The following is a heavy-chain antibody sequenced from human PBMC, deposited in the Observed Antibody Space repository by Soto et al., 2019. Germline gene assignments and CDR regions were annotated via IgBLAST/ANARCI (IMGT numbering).Heavy chain of an antibody. Sequence: ASVKVSCKASGYTFTSYGISWVRQAPGQGLEWMGWISAYNGNTNYAQKLQGRVTMTTDTSTSTAYMGLRSLRSDDTAVYYCARDHPHPSESSSWSFSYYYYYGMDVWGQGTTVTVSS. CDR3: ARDHPHPSESSSWSFSYYYYYGMDV. D-gene: IGHD6-13*01. J-gene: IGHJ6*02. CDR2: ISAYNGNT. V-gene: IGHV1-18*01. CDR1: GYTFTSYG.